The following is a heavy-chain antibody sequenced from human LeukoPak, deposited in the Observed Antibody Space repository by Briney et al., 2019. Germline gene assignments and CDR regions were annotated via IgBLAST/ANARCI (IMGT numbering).Heavy chain of an antibody. Sequence: HSGGSLRLSCAASGFTFSSYAMSWVRQAPGKGLEWVSAISGSGGSTYYADSVKGRFTISRDNSKNTLYLQMNSLRAEDTAVYYCAKGSESAAGPYNWFDPWGQGTLVTVSS. CDR1: GFTFSSYA. D-gene: IGHD6-13*01. CDR2: ISGSGGST. CDR3: AKGSESAAGPYNWFDP. J-gene: IGHJ5*02. V-gene: IGHV3-23*01.